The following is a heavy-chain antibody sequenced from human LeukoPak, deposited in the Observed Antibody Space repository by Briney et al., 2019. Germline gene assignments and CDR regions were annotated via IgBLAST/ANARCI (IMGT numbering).Heavy chain of an antibody. J-gene: IGHJ3*02. Sequence: GRSLRLSCAASGFTFSSYGMHWVRQAPGKGLEWVAVISYDGSNKYYADSVKGRFTISRDNSKNTLYLQMNSPRAEDTAVYYCAKALITGPPWQAFDIWGQGTMVTVSS. CDR3: AKALITGPPWQAFDI. CDR1: GFTFSSYG. D-gene: IGHD3-22*01. CDR2: ISYDGSNK. V-gene: IGHV3-30*18.